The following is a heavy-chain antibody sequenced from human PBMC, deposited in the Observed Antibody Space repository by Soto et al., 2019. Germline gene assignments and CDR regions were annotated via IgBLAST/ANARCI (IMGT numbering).Heavy chain of an antibody. D-gene: IGHD3-3*01. CDR3: ARVGVDNFWSGFHYYYYMDV. Sequence: ASVKVSCKASGYTFTSYAMHWVRQAPGQRLEWMGWINAGNGNTKYSQKFQGRVTITRDTSASTAYMELSSLRSEDTAVYYCARVGVDNFWSGFHYYYYMDVWGKGTTVTVSS. V-gene: IGHV1-3*01. J-gene: IGHJ6*03. CDR2: INAGNGNT. CDR1: GYTFTSYA.